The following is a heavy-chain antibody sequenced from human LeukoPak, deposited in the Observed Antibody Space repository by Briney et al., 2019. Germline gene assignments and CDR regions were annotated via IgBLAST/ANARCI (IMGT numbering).Heavy chain of an antibody. CDR3: AKSNGYGLIDI. Sequence: PSETLSLTCTVSGYSISGGYLWGWIRQPPGKGLEWIGSIDGSGTSYYNPSLKSRVTISLDTSRNQFSLKLNSVTAADTAVYYCAKSNGYGLIDIWGQGTMVTVSS. CDR2: IDGSGTS. D-gene: IGHD3-22*01. CDR1: GYSISGGYL. J-gene: IGHJ3*02. V-gene: IGHV4-38-2*02.